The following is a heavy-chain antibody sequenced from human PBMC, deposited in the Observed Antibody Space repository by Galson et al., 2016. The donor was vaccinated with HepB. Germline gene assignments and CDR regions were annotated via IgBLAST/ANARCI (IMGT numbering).Heavy chain of an antibody. J-gene: IGHJ6*02. CDR1: GFSFSSYG. CDR2: ISYDGSNK. D-gene: IGHD6-13*01. CDR3: AKCIASRGGYYYYYGMDV. V-gene: IGHV3-30*18. Sequence: SLRLSCATSGFSFSSYGMHWVRQAPGKGLEWVAVISYDGSNKYYADSVKGRFTISRDNSKKTLYLQMSSLRAEDTAVYYCAKCIASRGGYYYYYGMDVWGQGSTVTVSS.